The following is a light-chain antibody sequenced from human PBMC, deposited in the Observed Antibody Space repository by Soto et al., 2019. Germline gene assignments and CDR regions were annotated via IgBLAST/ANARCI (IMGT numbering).Light chain of an antibody. CDR1: SGYSNYK. CDR3: GADHGSGSTCVYV. V-gene: IGLV9-49*01. J-gene: IGLJ1*01. CDR2: VGTGGIEG. Sequence: QSVLTQPPSASASLGASVTLTCTLSSGYSNYKVDWYQQRPGKGPRFVMRVGTGGIEGSKGDGIPDRFSVLGSGLNRYLTIKNIQEEDESDYYCGADHGSGSTCVYVFGTGTKLTVL.